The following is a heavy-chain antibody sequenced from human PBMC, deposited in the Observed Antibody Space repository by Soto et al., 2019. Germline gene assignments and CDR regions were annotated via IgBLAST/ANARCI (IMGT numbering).Heavy chain of an antibody. CDR3: ARIEYCSGGNCYSAFDI. CDR1: GDTFISSG. V-gene: IGHV1-18*01. D-gene: IGHD2-15*01. CDR2: ISGYKGDT. Sequence: GASVKVSCKASGDTFISSGISWVRQAPGQGLEWMGWISGYKGDTNYAQKFQGRVTLTTDTSTSTAYMELRSLTPGDTAIYYCARIEYCSGGNCYSAFDIWGQGTLVT. J-gene: IGHJ3*02.